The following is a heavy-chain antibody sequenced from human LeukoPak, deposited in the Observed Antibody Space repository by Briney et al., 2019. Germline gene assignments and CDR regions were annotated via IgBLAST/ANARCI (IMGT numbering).Heavy chain of an antibody. CDR1: GFTFSKFA. J-gene: IGHJ4*02. CDR2: ISSSGGDT. CDR3: ASEGLRFLEWLALPTGYFDY. Sequence: QPGGSLRLSCAASGFTFSKFAMSWVRQAPGKGPEWVSTISSSGGDTYYADSVKGRFTISRDNSKNTLYLQMNSLRAEDTAVYYCASEGLRFLEWLALPTGYFDYWGQGTLVTVSS. V-gene: IGHV3-23*01. D-gene: IGHD3-3*01.